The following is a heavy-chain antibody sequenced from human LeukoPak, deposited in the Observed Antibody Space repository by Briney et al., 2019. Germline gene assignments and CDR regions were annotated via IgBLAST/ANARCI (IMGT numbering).Heavy chain of an antibody. Sequence: GGSLRLSCAASGFTFISYAMHWVRQAPGKGLEWVSVIYAGRSTYYAGSVKGRFTISRDNSKNTVYLQMNSLRAEDTAVYYCARDRTYGDYYFDYWGQGTLVTVSS. D-gene: IGHD4-17*01. V-gene: IGHV3-66*01. J-gene: IGHJ4*02. CDR1: GFTFISYA. CDR2: IYAGRST. CDR3: ARDRTYGDYYFDY.